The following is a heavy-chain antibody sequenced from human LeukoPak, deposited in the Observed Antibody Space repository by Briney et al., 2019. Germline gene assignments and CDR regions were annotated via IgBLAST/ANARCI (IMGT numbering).Heavy chain of an antibody. CDR2: ISSSSSTI. V-gene: IGHV3-48*01. Sequence: GGSLRLSCAASGFTFSYYSMNWVRQAPGKGLEWVSYISSSSSTIYYADSVKGRFTISRDNAKNSLYLQMNSLRAEDTAVYYCASLSGSYDSGNRFDPWGQGTLVTVSS. D-gene: IGHD1-26*01. CDR1: GFTFSYYS. J-gene: IGHJ5*02. CDR3: ASLSGSYDSGNRFDP.